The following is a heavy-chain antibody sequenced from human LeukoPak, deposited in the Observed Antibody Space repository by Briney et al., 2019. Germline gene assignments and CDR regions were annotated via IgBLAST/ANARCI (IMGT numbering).Heavy chain of an antibody. V-gene: IGHV1-18*01. CDR2: ISDDNVNT. D-gene: IGHD6-19*01. J-gene: IGHJ3*02. CDR3: ARVNVDENSGLPFDDAFDI. CDR1: GYTFTNSA. Sequence: ASLKVSCKASGYTFTNSAIGWVRQVPGHGLEWMGWISDDNVNTNYAQNLQGRVSMTTDTSTNTAYMELRSLRSDDTAVYYCARVNVDENSGLPFDDAFDIWGQGTMVSVSS.